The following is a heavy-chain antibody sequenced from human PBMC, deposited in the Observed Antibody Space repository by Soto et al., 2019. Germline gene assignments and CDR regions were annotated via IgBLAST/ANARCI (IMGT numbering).Heavy chain of an antibody. Sequence: ASVKVSCKASGHIFTDHYIHWVRQAPGQGLEWVGWMSPYTGVGKYAEKFQGRVTMSRDTSISTAYMELSSLRSDDTAVYYCAKDAERNWFDPWGQGTLVTVSS. V-gene: IGHV1-2*02. CDR3: AKDAERNWFDP. CDR2: MSPYTGVG. J-gene: IGHJ5*02. CDR1: GHIFTDHY.